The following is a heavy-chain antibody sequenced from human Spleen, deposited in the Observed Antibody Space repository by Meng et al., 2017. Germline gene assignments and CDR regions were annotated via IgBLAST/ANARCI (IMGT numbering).Heavy chain of an antibody. CDR2: IIPIFGTA. J-gene: IGHJ4*02. V-gene: IGHV1-69*01. CDR1: GGTFSRYA. D-gene: IGHD6-6*01. CDR3: ARVSGYSSSSGSFDY. Sequence: VGVVQLGVGVKMPGASGKGFCKASGGTFSRYAISWVRQAPGQGLEWMGGIIPIFGTANYAQKFQGRVTITADESTSTAYMELSSLRSEDTAVYYCARVSGYSSSSGSFDYWGQGTLVTVSS.